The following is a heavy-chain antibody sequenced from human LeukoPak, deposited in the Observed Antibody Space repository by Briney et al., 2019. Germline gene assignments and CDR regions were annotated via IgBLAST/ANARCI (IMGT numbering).Heavy chain of an antibody. J-gene: IGHJ4*02. V-gene: IGHV5-51*01. CDR2: IYPSDSDP. Sequence: PGESLKISCKGSGYTFINYWIGWVRQMPGKGPEWIGIIYPSDSDPRYSPSFRGQVTISADKSISTAYLQWSSLKASDTAMYYCASHDYGDYGTFKYWGQGTLVTVSS. CDR1: GYTFINYW. D-gene: IGHD4-17*01. CDR3: ASHDYGDYGTFKY.